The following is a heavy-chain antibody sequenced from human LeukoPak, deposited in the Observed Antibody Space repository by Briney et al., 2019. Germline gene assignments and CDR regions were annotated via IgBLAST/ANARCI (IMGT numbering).Heavy chain of an antibody. V-gene: IGHV3-23*01. Sequence: PGGSLRLSCAASGFTFSSYAMSWVRQAPGKGLESVSAISGSGGSTYYADSVKGRFTISRDNSRDTLYLQMNSLRAEDTAVYYCAKGYYDYVWGSYYFDYWGQGTLVTVSS. CDR2: ISGSGGST. J-gene: IGHJ4*02. CDR1: GFTFSSYA. D-gene: IGHD3-16*01. CDR3: AKGYYDYVWGSYYFDY.